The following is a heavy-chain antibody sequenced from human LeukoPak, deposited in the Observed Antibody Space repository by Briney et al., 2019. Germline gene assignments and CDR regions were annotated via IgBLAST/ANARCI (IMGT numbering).Heavy chain of an antibody. D-gene: IGHD1-1*01. CDR1: GFTFSTYW. CDR2: IKQGGSEK. J-gene: IGHJ4*02. V-gene: IGHV3-7*01. Sequence: GGSLRLSCAASGFTFSTYWMSWVRQAPGKGLEWVANIKQGGSEKYYVDSVKGRFTISRDNAKNSLYLQMNSLRAEDTAVYYCAREGYNYGVDYWGQGTLVTVSS. CDR3: AREGYNYGVDY.